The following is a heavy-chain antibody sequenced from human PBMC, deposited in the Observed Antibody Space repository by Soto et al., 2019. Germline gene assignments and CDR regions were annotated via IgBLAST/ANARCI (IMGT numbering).Heavy chain of an antibody. CDR3: ARRGSGSYYDY. CDR1: GFTFSSYA. CDR2: ISGSGGST. J-gene: IGHJ4*02. D-gene: IGHD1-26*01. Sequence: EVQLLESGGGLVQPGGSLRLSCAASGFTFSSYAMRWVPKAPGTGLEWVSAISGSGGSTYYADSVKGRFTISRDNSKTTLYLQMNSLRAEDTAVYYCARRGSGSYYDYWGQGTLVTVSS. V-gene: IGHV3-23*01.